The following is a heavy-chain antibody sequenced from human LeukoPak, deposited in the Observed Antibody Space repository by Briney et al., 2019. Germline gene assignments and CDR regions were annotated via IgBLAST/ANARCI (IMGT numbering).Heavy chain of an antibody. V-gene: IGHV1-18*01. CDR2: ISAYNGNT. CDR3: ARDWELPGPFDI. CDR1: GYTFTSYG. D-gene: IGHD1-26*01. J-gene: IGHJ3*02. Sequence: ASVKVSCKASGYTFTSYGISWVRQAPGQGLEWMGWISAYNGNTNYAQKLQGRVTMTTDTSTSTAYVGLRSLRSDDTAVYYCARDWELPGPFDIWGQGTMVTVSS.